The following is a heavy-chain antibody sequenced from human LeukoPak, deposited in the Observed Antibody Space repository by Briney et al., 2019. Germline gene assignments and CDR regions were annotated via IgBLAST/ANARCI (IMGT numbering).Heavy chain of an antibody. J-gene: IGHJ6*02. V-gene: IGHV3-48*03. D-gene: IGHD1-26*01. CDR2: INSVGGTT. CDR1: GFTFNSYG. Sequence: GGSLRLSCAASGFTFNSYGMNWFRQAPGKGLEWISYINSVGGTTFYADSVKGRFTITRDNANNTLYLQMNSLRAEDAAIYYCARSTSTIYYYGLDVWGQGTTVTVSS. CDR3: ARSTSTIYYYGLDV.